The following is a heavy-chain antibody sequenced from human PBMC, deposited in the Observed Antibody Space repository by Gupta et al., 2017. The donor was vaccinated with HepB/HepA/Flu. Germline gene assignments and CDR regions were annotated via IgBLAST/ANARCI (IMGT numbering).Heavy chain of an antibody. CDR2: ISHDATNK. CDR3: SKDRGPIVPVAFDF. D-gene: IGHD1-26*01. V-gene: IGHV3-30*18. Sequence: QLVESGGGVVRPGNSVRLSCATSGFSFNRFAMHWVRQVPGKGLEWVAIISHDATNKYYGDAVKGRFTVSRDNSKTTLYLQINSLRLEDTAIYYCSKDRGPIVPVAFDFWGQGTLVTASS. J-gene: IGHJ4*02. CDR1: GFSFNRFA.